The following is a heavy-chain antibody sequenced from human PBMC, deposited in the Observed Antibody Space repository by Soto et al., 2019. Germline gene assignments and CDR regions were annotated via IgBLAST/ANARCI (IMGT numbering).Heavy chain of an antibody. CDR1: GFTFRSHG. D-gene: IGHD2-2*01. CDR2: ISRSRSSI. J-gene: IGHJ5*01. CDR3: ARDCPGSSTTCYGNEWFDS. V-gene: IGHV3-48*01. Sequence: PGRLMRLPCAVSGFTFRSHGRSWIRQDQGKGLERISSISRSRSSIYYADSVKGRFTISRDNAKNSLYLQMNSLRAEDTAVYYCARDCPGSSTTCYGNEWFDSWGQGSRVTVSS.